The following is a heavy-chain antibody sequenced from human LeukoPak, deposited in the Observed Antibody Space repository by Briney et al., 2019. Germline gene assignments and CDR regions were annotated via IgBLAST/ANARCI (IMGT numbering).Heavy chain of an antibody. CDR2: ISSSSSYI. Sequence: PGGSLRLSCAASGFTFSSYSMNWVRQAPGEGLEWVSSISSSSSYIYYADSVKGRFTISRENSKNTLYLQMNSLRAEDTAVYYCAKDSAKKYDDYWGQGTLVTVSS. J-gene: IGHJ4*02. CDR3: AKDSAKKYDDY. V-gene: IGHV3-21*04. CDR1: GFTFSSYS. D-gene: IGHD2/OR15-2a*01.